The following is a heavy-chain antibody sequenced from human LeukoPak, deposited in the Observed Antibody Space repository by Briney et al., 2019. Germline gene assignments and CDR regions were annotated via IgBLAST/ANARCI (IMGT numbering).Heavy chain of an antibody. CDR2: IYSGGTT. D-gene: IGHD1-26*01. CDR3: ARSYGTYYYGMDV. J-gene: IGHJ6*02. CDR1: GFTVSSNY. Sequence: GGSLRLSCAASGFTVSSNYMTWVRQAPGRGLEWVPVIYSGGTTYYADSVKGRFTISRDNSKNTLYLQISSLRAEDTAVYYCARSYGTYYYGMDVWGQGTTVTVSS. V-gene: IGHV3-53*01.